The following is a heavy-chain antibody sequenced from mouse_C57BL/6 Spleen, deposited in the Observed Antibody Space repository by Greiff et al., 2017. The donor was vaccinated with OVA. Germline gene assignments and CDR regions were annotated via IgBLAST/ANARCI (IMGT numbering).Heavy chain of an antibody. V-gene: IGHV5-16*01. CDR1: GFTFSDYY. J-gene: IGHJ4*01. Sequence: EVMLVESEGGLVQPGSSMKLSCTASGFTFSDYYMAWVRQVPEKGLEWVANINYDGSSTYYLDSLKSRFIISRDNAKNILYLQMSSLKSEDTATYYCARENYGSSPYAMDYWGQGTSVTVSS. D-gene: IGHD1-1*01. CDR2: INYDGSST. CDR3: ARENYGSSPYAMDY.